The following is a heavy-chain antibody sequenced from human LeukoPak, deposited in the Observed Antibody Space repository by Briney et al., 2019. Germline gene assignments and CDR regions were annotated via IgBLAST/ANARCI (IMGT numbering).Heavy chain of an antibody. J-gene: IGHJ4*02. CDR1: GFTFSSYA. V-gene: IGHV3-15*04. CDR2: IASKTDGGTT. CDR3: TTGIRGD. Sequence: GGSLRLSCAASGFTFSSYAMNWVRQAPGKGLEWVGRIASKTDGGTTDYAAPVKGRFTISRDDSKNTLFLQMNSLKTEDTAVYYCTTGIRGDCGQGTLVTVSS.